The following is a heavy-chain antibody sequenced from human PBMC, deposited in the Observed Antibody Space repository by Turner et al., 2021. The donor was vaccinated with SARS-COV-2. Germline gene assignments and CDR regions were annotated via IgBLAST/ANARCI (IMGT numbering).Heavy chain of an antibody. CDR1: GLTVSSNY. J-gene: IGHJ5*02. CDR2: IYSGGST. D-gene: IGHD6-13*01. Sequence: EVQLVESGGGLVQPGGSLRPSCAASGLTVSSNYMSWVRQAPGKGLEWVSVIYSGGSTYYADSVKGRFTISRDNSKNTPYLQINSLRAEDTAVYYCAREAAAGNFHGWFDPWGQGTLVTVSS. CDR3: AREAAAGNFHGWFDP. V-gene: IGHV3-66*01.